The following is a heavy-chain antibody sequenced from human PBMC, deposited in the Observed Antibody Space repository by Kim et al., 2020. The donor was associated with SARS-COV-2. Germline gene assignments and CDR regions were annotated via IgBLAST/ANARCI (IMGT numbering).Heavy chain of an antibody. CDR3: ARTSNPFWSGWFDY. V-gene: IGHV4-59*13. D-gene: IGHD3-3*01. J-gene: IGHJ4*02. CDR2: IYYSGST. Sequence: SETLSLTCTVSGGSISSYYWSWIRQPPGKGLEWIGYIYYSGSTNYNPSLKSRVTISVDTSKNQFSLKLSSVTAADTAVYYCARTSNPFWSGWFDYWGQGTLVTVSS. CDR1: GGSISSYY.